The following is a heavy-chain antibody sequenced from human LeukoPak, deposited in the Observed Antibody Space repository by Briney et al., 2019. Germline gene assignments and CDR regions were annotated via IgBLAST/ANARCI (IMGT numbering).Heavy chain of an antibody. J-gene: IGHJ4*02. D-gene: IGHD2-15*01. CDR2: LFSGGSA. Sequence: PGGSLRLSCVASGFTVSSNSMNWVRQAPGKGLEWVSILFSGGSALYADSVKGRFTISRDNSKNTLYLQMNSLRAEDTAVYYCARFLRGWYFDYWGQGTLVTVSS. CDR3: ARFLRGWYFDY. CDR1: GFTVSSNS. V-gene: IGHV3-53*01.